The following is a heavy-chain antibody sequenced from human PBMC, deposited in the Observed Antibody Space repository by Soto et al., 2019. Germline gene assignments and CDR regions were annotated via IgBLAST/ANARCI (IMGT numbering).Heavy chain of an antibody. Sequence: SLRLSCAASGFTFDDYAMHWVRQTPGKGLEWVSGISWNSAIIGYADSVKGRFTISRDNAKNSLYLQMNSLRAEDTALYYCAKCYMTIEGLLDYCAQGTQVPVSA. CDR2: ISWNSAII. V-gene: IGHV3-9*01. CDR3: AKCYMTIEGLLDY. D-gene: IGHD1-26*01. J-gene: IGHJ4*01. CDR1: GFTFDDYA.